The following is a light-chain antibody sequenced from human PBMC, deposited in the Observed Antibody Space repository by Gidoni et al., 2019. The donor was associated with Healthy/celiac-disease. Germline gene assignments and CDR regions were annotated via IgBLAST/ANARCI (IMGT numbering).Light chain of an antibody. CDR2: GAS. CDR1: QSVSSSY. J-gene: IGKJ4*01. Sequence: EIVLTQSPGTLSLSPGERATLSCRASQSVSSSYLAWYQQKPGQAPRLLIYGASSRATGIPDRFGGSGSGTDFTLTISRLEPEDFAVYYCQQYGSSPPLTFGGXTKVEIK. CDR3: QQYGSSPPLT. V-gene: IGKV3-20*01.